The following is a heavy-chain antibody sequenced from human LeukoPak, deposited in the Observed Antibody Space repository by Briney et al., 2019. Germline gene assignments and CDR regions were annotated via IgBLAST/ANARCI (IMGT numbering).Heavy chain of an antibody. D-gene: IGHD3-10*01. V-gene: IGHV3-9*01. CDR1: GFSFDDFA. J-gene: IGHJ4*02. Sequence: GGSLRLFCAASGFSFDDFAMHWVRQAPGKGLEWVSGITWNGGTIDYADSVKGRFTISRDNAKNSLYLQMNSLRAEDTALYYCATRYASGPIADYWGQGTLVTVSS. CDR3: ATRYASGPIADY. CDR2: ITWNGGTI.